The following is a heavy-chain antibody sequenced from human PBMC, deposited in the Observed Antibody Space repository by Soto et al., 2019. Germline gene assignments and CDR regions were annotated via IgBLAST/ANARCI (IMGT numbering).Heavy chain of an antibody. CDR1: GFSLSTGGVG. CDR2: IYWDDDK. Sequence: QITLKESGPTLVKPTQTLTLTCTFSGFSLSTGGVGVGWIRQPPGKALEWLALIYWDDDKRYSPTLKSRLTVTKDTSNTQVVLTMTNMNPVDTATYYYVHSHCGGDCLRSYSSHYYYGMDVWGQGTTVTVFS. J-gene: IGHJ6*02. V-gene: IGHV2-5*02. CDR3: VHSHCGGDCLRSYSSHYYYGMDV. D-gene: IGHD2-21*02.